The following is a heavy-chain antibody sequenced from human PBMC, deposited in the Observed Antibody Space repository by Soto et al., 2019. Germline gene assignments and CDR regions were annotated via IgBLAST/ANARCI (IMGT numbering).Heavy chain of an antibody. CDR2: ISGSGGST. V-gene: IGHV3-23*01. Sequence: EVQLLESGGGLVQPGGSLRLSCAASGFTFSSYAMSWVRQAPGKGLEWVSAISGSGGSTYYADSVKGRFTISRDNSKNTLYLQMNSLRAEDTAVYYCAKDPVEIVVVPAVNADQKMGVVDYWGQGTLVTVSS. D-gene: IGHD2-2*01. CDR1: GFTFSSYA. CDR3: AKDPVEIVVVPAVNADQKMGVVDY. J-gene: IGHJ4*02.